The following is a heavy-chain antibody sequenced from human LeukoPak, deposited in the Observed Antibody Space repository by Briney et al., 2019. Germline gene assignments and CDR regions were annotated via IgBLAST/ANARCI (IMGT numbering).Heavy chain of an antibody. V-gene: IGHV4-34*01. CDR2: INHSGST. CDR1: GGSFSGYF. J-gene: IGHJ4*02. D-gene: IGHD2-15*01. Sequence: SETLSLTCAVYGGSFSGYFWSWIRQPPGKGLEWIGEINHSGSTNYNPSLKSRVTISVDTSKIQFSLKLSSVTAADTAVYYCARGYKGDLGGGYQNLDYWGQGTLVTASS. CDR3: ARGYKGDLGGGYQNLDY.